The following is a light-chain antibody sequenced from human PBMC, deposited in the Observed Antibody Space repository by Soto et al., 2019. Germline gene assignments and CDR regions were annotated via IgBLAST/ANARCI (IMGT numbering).Light chain of an antibody. V-gene: IGLV2-14*01. CDR2: GVH. Sequence: QSALTQPASVFGSPGQSITFSCTGTSNDIGSYDYVCWYQQHPGKAPRLLIHGVHNRSPGISGRFSASKSGLTASLTISGLQAEDEADYYCTAFSANRVYLFGPGTKLTVL. J-gene: IGLJ1*01. CDR3: TAFSANRVYL. CDR1: SNDIGSYDY.